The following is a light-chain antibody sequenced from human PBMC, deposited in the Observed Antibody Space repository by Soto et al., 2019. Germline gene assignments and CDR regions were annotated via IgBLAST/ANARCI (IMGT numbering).Light chain of an antibody. J-gene: IGKJ1*01. CDR2: FAS. CDR3: THALQTPA. V-gene: IGKV2-28*01. Sequence: DTVMTQSPVSLSVTPGEPASISCRSSQSLLQSNGHNYLNCYLQKPEQSPQLLIYFASIRASGVRDRCSASRSCRYITLNISRVEVDDVGVYYCTHALQTPAFGQGTKVE. CDR1: QSLLQSNGHNY.